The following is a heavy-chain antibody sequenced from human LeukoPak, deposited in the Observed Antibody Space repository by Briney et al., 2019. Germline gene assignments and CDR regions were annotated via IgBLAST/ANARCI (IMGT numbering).Heavy chain of an antibody. D-gene: IGHD1-26*01. CDR2: IKQDGNEK. J-gene: IGHJ6*03. Sequence: GGSLRLSCAASRFTFSSFWMSWVRQTPGKGLEWVAYIKQDGNEKYYVASVKGRFTISRDDAQNSLYLQMNSLRVEDTAVYYCARGSRGTFPHRPAYNWYMDVWGKGTTVTVSS. CDR1: RFTFSSFW. CDR3: ARGSRGTFPHRPAYNWYMDV. V-gene: IGHV3-7*01.